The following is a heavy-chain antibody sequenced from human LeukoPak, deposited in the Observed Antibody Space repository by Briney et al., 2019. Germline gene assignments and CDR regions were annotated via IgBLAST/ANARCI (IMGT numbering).Heavy chain of an antibody. V-gene: IGHV3-9*03. J-gene: IGHJ3*02. CDR3: AKALGYCSGGSCTDAFDI. Sequence: PGGSLRLPCAASGFIFDDHGMHWVRHAPGKGLEWVSGISWSSGIIGYADSVKGRFTISRDNAKNSLYLQMNSLRAEDMALYYCAKALGYCSGGSCTDAFDIWGQGTMVTVSS. CDR1: GFIFDDHG. D-gene: IGHD2-15*01. CDR2: ISWSSGII.